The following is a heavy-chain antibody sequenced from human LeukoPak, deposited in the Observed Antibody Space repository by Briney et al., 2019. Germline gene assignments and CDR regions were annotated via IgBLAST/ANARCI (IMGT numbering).Heavy chain of an antibody. D-gene: IGHD6-19*01. V-gene: IGHV1-69*04. CDR1: GYTFTSYD. Sequence: SVKVSCKASGYTFTSYDISWVRQAPGQGLEWMGRIIPILGIANYAQKFQGRVTITADKSTSTAYMELSSLRSEDTAVYYCARDPYSSGWPDYWGQGTLVTVSS. CDR2: IIPILGIA. CDR3: ARDPYSSGWPDY. J-gene: IGHJ4*02.